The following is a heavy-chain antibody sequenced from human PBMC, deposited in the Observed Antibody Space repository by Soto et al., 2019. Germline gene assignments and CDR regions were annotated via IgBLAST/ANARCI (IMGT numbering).Heavy chain of an antibody. CDR3: TRGSIVVVTATSKKHQFDY. V-gene: IGHV3-49*03. J-gene: IGHJ4*02. Sequence: GGSLRLSCTASGFTFGDYAMSWFRQAPGKGLEWVGFFRSKAYGGTTEYAASVKGRFTISRDDSKSIAYLQMNSLKTEDTAVYYCTRGSIVVVTATSKKHQFDYWGQGTLVTVSS. CDR1: GFTFGDYA. CDR2: FRSKAYGGTT. D-gene: IGHD2-21*02.